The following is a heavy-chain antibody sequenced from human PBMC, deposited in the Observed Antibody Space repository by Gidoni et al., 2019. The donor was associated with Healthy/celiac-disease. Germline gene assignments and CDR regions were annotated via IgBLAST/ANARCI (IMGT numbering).Heavy chain of an antibody. CDR2: IIPIFGTA. V-gene: IGHV1-69*06. Sequence: QVQLVQSGAEVKKPGSSVTVSCKASGGTFSSYAISWVRQAPGQGLEWMGGIIPIFGTANYAQKCQGRVTITADKSTSTAYMELSSLRSEDTAVYYCARSFYDSTHGAFDIWGQGTMVTVSS. J-gene: IGHJ3*02. CDR1: GGTFSSYA. CDR3: ARSFYDSTHGAFDI. D-gene: IGHD3-22*01.